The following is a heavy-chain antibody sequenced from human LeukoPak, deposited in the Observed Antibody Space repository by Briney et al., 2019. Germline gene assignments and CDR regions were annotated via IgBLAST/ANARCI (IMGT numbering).Heavy chain of an antibody. CDR3: AKDRHYDISQDAFDI. Sequence: GGSLRLSCAASGFTFDDYAMHWVRQAPGKGLEWVSGISWNSGSIGYADSVKGRFTISRDNAKNSLYLQMNSLRAEDTALYYCAKDRHYDISQDAFDIWGQGTMVTVSS. CDR1: GFTFDDYA. D-gene: IGHD3-9*01. V-gene: IGHV3-9*01. CDR2: ISWNSGSI. J-gene: IGHJ3*02.